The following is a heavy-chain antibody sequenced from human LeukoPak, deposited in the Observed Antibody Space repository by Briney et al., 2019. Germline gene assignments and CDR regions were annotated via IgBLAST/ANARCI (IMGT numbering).Heavy chain of an antibody. J-gene: IGHJ1*01. CDR3: ARDRIVGATTSVYFQH. CDR2: ISAYNGNT. D-gene: IGHD1-26*01. V-gene: IGHV1-18*01. CDR1: GYTFTSYG. Sequence: ASVKVSCKASGYTFTSYGISWVRQAPGQGLEWMGWISAYNGNTNYAQKVQGRVTMTTDTSTSTAYMELRSLRSDDTAVYYCARDRIVGATTSVYFQHWGQGTLVTVSS.